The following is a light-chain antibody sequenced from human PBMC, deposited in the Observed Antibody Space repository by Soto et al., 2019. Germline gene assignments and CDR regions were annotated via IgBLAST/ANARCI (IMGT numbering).Light chain of an antibody. CDR2: GAS. J-gene: IGKJ5*01. Sequence: EAVMTQSPATLSVSPGERATLSCRASESVSSNLAWYQQRPGQAPRLVIYGASTRATGIPDRFSGGGSGTEFTLTISSLQSEDFAVYYCQQYNSWPPITFGQGTRLEIK. V-gene: IGKV3-15*01. CDR3: QQYNSWPPIT. CDR1: ESVSSN.